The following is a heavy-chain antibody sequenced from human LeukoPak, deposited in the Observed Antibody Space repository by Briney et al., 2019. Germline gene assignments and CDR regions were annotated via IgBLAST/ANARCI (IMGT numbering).Heavy chain of an antibody. CDR1: GGTFSSYI. CDR2: IIPIFGTA. D-gene: IGHD3-3*01. J-gene: IGHJ4*02. Sequence: EASVKVSCKASGGTFSSYIISWVRQAPGQGLEWMGGIIPIFGTANYAQKFQGRVTITADESTSTAYMELSSLRSEDTAVYYCARGPLRFLGEIDYWGQGTLVTVSS. V-gene: IGHV1-69*13. CDR3: ARGPLRFLGEIDY.